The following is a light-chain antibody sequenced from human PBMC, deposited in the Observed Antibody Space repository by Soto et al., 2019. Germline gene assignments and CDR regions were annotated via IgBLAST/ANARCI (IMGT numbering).Light chain of an antibody. J-gene: IGKJ1*01. CDR3: QQYGSSPTWT. Sequence: ESVLTLSPGTLSLSPGERATLSCRASQSVSSNYLAWYQQKPGQAPRLLIYGASTRATGIPDRFSGSGSGTDFTHTISRLEPEDSAVYYCQQYGSSPTWTFGQGTKVDIK. V-gene: IGKV3-20*01. CDR2: GAS. CDR1: QSVSSNY.